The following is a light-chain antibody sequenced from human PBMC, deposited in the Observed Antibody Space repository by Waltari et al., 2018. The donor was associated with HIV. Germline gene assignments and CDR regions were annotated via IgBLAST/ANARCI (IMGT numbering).Light chain of an antibody. V-gene: IGLV1-40*01. CDR2: GTS. CDR3: QSYDTSLTGSDVI. CDR1: RSNIGAGYD. J-gene: IGLJ2*01. Sequence: QSVLTQPPSVSGAPGERVTLSRTGTRSNIGAGYDVHWYPQFPGTAPKPLIHGTSTRPSGVPDRFSGFKSGTSASLVITGLQAEDEADYYCQSYDTSLTGSDVIFGGGTRLTVL.